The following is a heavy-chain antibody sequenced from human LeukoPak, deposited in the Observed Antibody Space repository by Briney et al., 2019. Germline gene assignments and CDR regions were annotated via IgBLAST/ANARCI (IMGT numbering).Heavy chain of an antibody. CDR1: GGSIRSSYYY. Sequence: PSETLSLTCTVSGGSIRSSYYYWSWIRQPPGKGLEWIGEINHSGGTNYNSSLKSRVTISVDTSKNQFSLRLSSVTAADTAVYYCAYVSSGYYIDHWGQGTLVTVSS. J-gene: IGHJ4*02. D-gene: IGHD3-22*01. CDR3: AYVSSGYYIDH. V-gene: IGHV4-39*07. CDR2: INHSGGT.